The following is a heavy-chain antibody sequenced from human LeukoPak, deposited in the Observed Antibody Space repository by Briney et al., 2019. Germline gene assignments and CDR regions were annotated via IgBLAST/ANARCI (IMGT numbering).Heavy chain of an antibody. Sequence: SETLSLTCAVYGGSFSGYYWSWIRRPPGKGLEWIGEINHSGSTNYNPSLKSRVTISVDTSKNQFSLKLSSVTAADTAVYYCARGLNSGYWVLGNWFDPWGQGTLVTVSS. CDR3: ARGLNSGYWVLGNWFDP. CDR2: INHSGST. J-gene: IGHJ5*02. D-gene: IGHD3-22*01. CDR1: GGSFSGYY. V-gene: IGHV4-34*01.